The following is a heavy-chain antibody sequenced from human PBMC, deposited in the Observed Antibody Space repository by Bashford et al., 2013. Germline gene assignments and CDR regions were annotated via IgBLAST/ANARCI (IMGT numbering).Heavy chain of an antibody. D-gene: IGHD6-19*01. Sequence: VRQAPGRGWSGLAVLKSKTDGGTTDYAAPVKGRFTISRDDSQNTLFLQMNSLKTEDTAVYYCTTEVAGGFDYWGQGTLVTVSS. V-gene: IGHV3-15*01. J-gene: IGHJ4*02. CDR2: LKSKTDGGTT. CDR3: TTEVAGGFDY.